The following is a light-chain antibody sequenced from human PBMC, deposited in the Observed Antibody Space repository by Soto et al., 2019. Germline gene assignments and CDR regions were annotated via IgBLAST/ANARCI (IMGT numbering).Light chain of an antibody. V-gene: IGKV3-15*01. CDR2: DAS. J-gene: IGKJ1*01. CDR1: ESVSRN. CDR3: QQYTHWPVWS. Sequence: EVVMTQSPATLSVSPWERATLSCRASESVSRNLAWYQQKPGQAPRLLIYDASTRATGIPDRFSGGGSGTEFTLTISSLQSEDFAMYYCQQYTHWPVWSFGQGTKVDIK.